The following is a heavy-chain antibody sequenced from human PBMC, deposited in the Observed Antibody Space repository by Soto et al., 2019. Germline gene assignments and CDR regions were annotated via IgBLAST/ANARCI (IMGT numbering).Heavy chain of an antibody. D-gene: IGHD5-12*01. Sequence: SGPTLVNPTQTLTLTCTFSGFSFTTAGVAVGWIRQTPGGALEWLTLIYYNDDRGFSPSLKTRLTITGDTSKNQVVLSLTNVDPGDTATYFCAHSDGGYEIIYFDFWGQGIPVTVS. V-gene: IGHV2-5*01. CDR3: AHSDGGYEIIYFDF. J-gene: IGHJ4*02. CDR2: IYYNDDR. CDR1: GFSFTTAGVA.